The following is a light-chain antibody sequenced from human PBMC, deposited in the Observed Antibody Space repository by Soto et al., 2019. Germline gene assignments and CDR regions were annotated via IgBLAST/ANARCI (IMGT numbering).Light chain of an antibody. CDR1: QSISSY. V-gene: IGKV1-39*01. CDR2: AAS. J-gene: IGKJ1*01. CDR3: QQYNSLWT. Sequence: DIQMTLYPSSLSASVGDRVTITCRASQSISSYLNWYKQKPGKAPKRLIYAASSLQSGVPSSFSGSGSGTEFTLTISSLTPGDSATYHCQQYNSLWTFGQGTKVDI.